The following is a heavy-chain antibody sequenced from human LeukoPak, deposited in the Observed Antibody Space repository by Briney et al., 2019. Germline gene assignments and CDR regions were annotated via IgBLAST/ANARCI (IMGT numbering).Heavy chain of an antibody. CDR1: GGSVSSGSYY. J-gene: IGHJ4*02. CDR2: IYYTGNT. Sequence: KPSETLSLTCTVSGGSVSSGSYYWSWIRQPPGKGLEWIGYIYYTGNTNYNPSLKSRVTISVDTSKNQFSLKLSSVTAADTAVYYCAREVRTIFGVVILYYFDYWGQGTLVTISS. V-gene: IGHV4-61*01. CDR3: AREVRTIFGVVILYYFDY. D-gene: IGHD3-3*01.